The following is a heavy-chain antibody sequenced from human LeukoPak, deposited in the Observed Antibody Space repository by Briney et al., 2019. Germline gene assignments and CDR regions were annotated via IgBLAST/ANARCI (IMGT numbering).Heavy chain of an antibody. Sequence: PSETLSLTCTVSGGSISSYYWSWIRQPAGKGLEWIGRIHTSGSTNYNPSLKSRVTMSVDTSKNQFSLKLSSVTAADTAVYYCARDASPGFQQLALYYYYYYMDVWGKGTTVTVSS. CDR2: IHTSGST. J-gene: IGHJ6*03. V-gene: IGHV4-4*07. CDR1: GGSISSYY. D-gene: IGHD6-13*01. CDR3: ARDASPGFQQLALYYYYYYMDV.